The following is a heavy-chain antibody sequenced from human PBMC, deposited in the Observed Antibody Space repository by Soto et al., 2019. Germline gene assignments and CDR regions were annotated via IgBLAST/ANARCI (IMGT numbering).Heavy chain of an antibody. V-gene: IGHV3-33*01. CDR3: ARDGYCSGGSCYSVPVFDY. Sequence: QVQLVESRGGVVQPGRSLRLSCAASGFTFSSYGMHWVRQAPGKGLEWVAVIWYDGSNKYYADSVKGRFTISRDNSKNTLYLHMNSLRAEDTAVYYFARDGYCSGGSCYSVPVFDYWGQGTLVTVSS. D-gene: IGHD2-15*01. J-gene: IGHJ4*02. CDR2: IWYDGSNK. CDR1: GFTFSSYG.